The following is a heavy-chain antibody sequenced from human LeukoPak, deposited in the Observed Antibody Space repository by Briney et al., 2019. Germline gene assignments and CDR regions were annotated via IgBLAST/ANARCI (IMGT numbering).Heavy chain of an antibody. V-gene: IGHV4-39*01. CDR2: IYYSGST. J-gene: IGHJ4*02. CDR3: ARHPTSIATAGNFDY. Sequence: SETLSLTCTVSGGSISSSSYYWGWIRQPPGKGLEWIGSIYYSGSTYYNPSLKSRVTISVDTSKNQFSLKLSSVTAADTAVYYCARHPTSIATAGNFDYWGQGTLVTVSS. CDR1: GGSISSSSYY. D-gene: IGHD6-13*01.